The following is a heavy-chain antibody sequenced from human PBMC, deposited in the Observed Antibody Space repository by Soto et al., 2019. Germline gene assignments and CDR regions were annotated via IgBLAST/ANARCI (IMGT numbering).Heavy chain of an antibody. CDR3: ARDTYSSSYNWFDP. Sequence: GESLKISCAASGFTFSDYYMSWIRQAPGKGLEWVSYISSSGSTIYYADSVKGRFTISRDNAKNSLYLQMNSLRAEDTAVYYCARDTYSSSYNWFDPWGQGTLVTV. V-gene: IGHV3-11*01. CDR2: ISSSGSTI. D-gene: IGHD6-6*01. J-gene: IGHJ5*02. CDR1: GFTFSDYY.